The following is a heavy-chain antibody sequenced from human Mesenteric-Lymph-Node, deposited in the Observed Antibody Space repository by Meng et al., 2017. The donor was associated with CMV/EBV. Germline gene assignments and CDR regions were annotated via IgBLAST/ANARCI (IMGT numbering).Heavy chain of an antibody. Sequence: ETLSLTCTASGFTFNNYAMSWVRQAPGKGLEWVSAIYSGGYTTYYADSVKGRFTISRDDSKNTLYLQMYSLRPEDTAHYYCAKDEEGWGSHFDYWGQGTLVTVSS. CDR2: IYSGGYTT. V-gene: IGHV3-23*03. D-gene: IGHD2-21*01. J-gene: IGHJ4*02. CDR1: GFTFNNYA. CDR3: AKDEEGWGSHFDY.